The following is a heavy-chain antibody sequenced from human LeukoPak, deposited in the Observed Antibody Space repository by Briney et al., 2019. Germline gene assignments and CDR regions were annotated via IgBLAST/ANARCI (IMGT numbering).Heavy chain of an antibody. CDR2: IYGSGIT. D-gene: IGHD3-22*01. CDR1: GGSIISNY. V-gene: IGHV4-4*07. Sequence: SETLSLTCTVSGGSIISNYWSWIRQSAGTGLEWIGRIYGSGITDYNPSLKSRVTMSLDTSRKQFSLRLTSVTAADTAVYYCARLKFFDSTGYSPGYYMDVWGKGTTVSVFS. J-gene: IGHJ6*03. CDR3: ARLKFFDSTGYSPGYYMDV.